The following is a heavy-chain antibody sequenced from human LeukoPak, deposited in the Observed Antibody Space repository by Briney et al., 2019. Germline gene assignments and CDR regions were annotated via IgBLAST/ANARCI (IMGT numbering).Heavy chain of an antibody. J-gene: IGHJ4*02. V-gene: IGHV4-61*05. CDR1: GGSISSSSYY. D-gene: IGHD3-10*01. CDR2: IYYSGST. Sequence: SETLCLTCTVSGGSISSSSYYWGWIRQPPGKGLEWIGYIYYSGSTNYNPSLKSRVTTSVDTSKNQFSLKLSSVTAADTAVYYCARGHTYYYGSGSLYYFDYWGQGTLVTVSS. CDR3: ARGHTYYYGSGSLYYFDY.